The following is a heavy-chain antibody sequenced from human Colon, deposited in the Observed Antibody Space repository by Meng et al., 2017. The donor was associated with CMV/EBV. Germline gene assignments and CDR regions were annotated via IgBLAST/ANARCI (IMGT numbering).Heavy chain of an antibody. D-gene: IGHD2/OR15-2a*01. V-gene: IGHV1-2*04. J-gene: IGHJ6*02. CDR3: ARGPHFYPYSMDV. CDR1: GYSFTDYY. Sequence: QVQLVQSGAEVKKPGASVKVSCKASGYSFTDYYVHWVRQAPGQGLEWMGWINPNNGGTKYAQGWVTMTRDTFISTVYMELSSLRSDDTAVYYCARGPHFYPYSMDVWGQGTTVTVSS. CDR2: INPNNGGT.